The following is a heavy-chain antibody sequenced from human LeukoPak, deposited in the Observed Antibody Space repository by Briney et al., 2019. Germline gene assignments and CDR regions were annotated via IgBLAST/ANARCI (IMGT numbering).Heavy chain of an antibody. J-gene: IGHJ4*02. Sequence: GGSLRLSCAASGFTFSNAWMSWVRQAPGKGLEWVSSISSSSSYIYYADSVKGRFTISRDNAKNSLYLQMNSLRAEDTAVYYCARGDEYSSSFFDYWGQGTLVTVSS. V-gene: IGHV3-21*01. CDR1: GFTFSNAW. D-gene: IGHD6-6*01. CDR2: ISSSSSYI. CDR3: ARGDEYSSSFFDY.